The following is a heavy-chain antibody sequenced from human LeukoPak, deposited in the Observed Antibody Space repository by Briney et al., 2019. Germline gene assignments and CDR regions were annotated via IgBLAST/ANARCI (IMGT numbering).Heavy chain of an antibody. CDR2: ISSSSSYI. CDR1: GFTFSSYS. D-gene: IGHD3-10*01. V-gene: IGHV3-21*01. J-gene: IGHJ4*02. CDR3: ARTRYGSGSYYWDYYFDY. Sequence: KTGGSLRLSCAASGFTFSSYSMNWVRQAPGKGLEWVSSISSSSSYIYYADSVKGRFTISRDNAKNSLYLQMNSLRAEDTAVYYCARTRYGSGSYYWDYYFDYWGQGTLVTVSS.